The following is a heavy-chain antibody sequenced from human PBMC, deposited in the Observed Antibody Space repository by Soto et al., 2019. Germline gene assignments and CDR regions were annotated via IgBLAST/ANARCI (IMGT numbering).Heavy chain of an antibody. V-gene: IGHV1-3*01. J-gene: IGHJ4*02. CDR3: ARLPMGELSLYYYFDY. CDR2: INAGNDNT. Sequence: ASVKVSCKASGYTFTNYAMHWVRQAPGQRLEWMGWINAGNDNTKYSQKFQGRVTITRDTSASTAYMELSSLRSEDTAVYYCARLPMGELSLYYYFDYWGQGTLVTVSS. CDR1: GYTFTNYA. D-gene: IGHD3-16*02.